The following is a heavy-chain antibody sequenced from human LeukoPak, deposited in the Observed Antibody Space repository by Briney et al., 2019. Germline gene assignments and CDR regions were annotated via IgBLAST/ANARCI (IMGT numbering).Heavy chain of an antibody. CDR3: ARKHDYGDFPFDY. V-gene: IGHV5-51*01. J-gene: IGHJ4*02. CDR2: IYPGDSET. D-gene: IGHD4-17*01. CDR1: GYTFTSYW. Sequence: GESLKISCRGSGYTFTSYWIGWVRQMPGKGLEWMGIIYPGDSETRYSPSFQGQVTISADKSISTAYLQWSSLKASDTAMYYCARKHDYGDFPFDYWGQGTLVTVSS.